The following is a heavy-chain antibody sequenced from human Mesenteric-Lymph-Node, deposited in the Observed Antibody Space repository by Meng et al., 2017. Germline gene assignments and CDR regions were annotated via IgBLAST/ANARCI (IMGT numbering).Heavy chain of an antibody. V-gene: IGHV3-23*01. CDR3: AKVLGDGVHFDC. CDR2: ISGSGGST. Sequence: GESLKISCAASGFTFSSYAMSWVRQAPGKGLEWVSAISGSGGSTYYADSVKGRFTISRDNSKNTLYLEMNSLRAEDTAVYYCAKVLGDGVHFDCWGQGTLVTVS. D-gene: IGHD5-24*01. CDR1: GFTFSSYA. J-gene: IGHJ4*02.